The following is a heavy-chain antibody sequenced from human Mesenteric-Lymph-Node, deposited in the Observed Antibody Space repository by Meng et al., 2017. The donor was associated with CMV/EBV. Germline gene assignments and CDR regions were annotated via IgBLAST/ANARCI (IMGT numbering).Heavy chain of an antibody. Sequence: CAASGYTFTNFPMHWVRQAPGQRLEWMGWINPANGLTKYSQKFQGRVTITRDTSATTAYMELSSLRSEDTAVYYCARVYASGTYYLDSWGQGTLVTVSS. CDR1: GYTFTNFP. CDR2: INPANGLT. D-gene: IGHD3-10*01. J-gene: IGHJ4*02. CDR3: ARVYASGTYYLDS. V-gene: IGHV1-3*01.